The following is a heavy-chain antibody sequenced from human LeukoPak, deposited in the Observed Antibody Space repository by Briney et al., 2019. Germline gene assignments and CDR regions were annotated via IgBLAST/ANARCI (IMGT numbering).Heavy chain of an antibody. CDR3: ARVTGYMIEDYFDY. CDR1: GRSISSYY. CDR2: IYYSGST. D-gene: IGHD3-22*01. J-gene: IGHJ4*02. V-gene: IGHV4-59*01. Sequence: PSETLSLTCTVSGRSISSYYWSWIRQPPGKGLEWIGYIYYSGSTNYNPSLKSRVTISLKTSKNQFSLKLSSVTAADTAVYYCARVTGYMIEDYFDYWGQGTLVTVSS.